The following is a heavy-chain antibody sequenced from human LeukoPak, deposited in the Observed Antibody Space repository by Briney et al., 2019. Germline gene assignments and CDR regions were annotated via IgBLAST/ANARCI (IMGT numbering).Heavy chain of an antibody. CDR1: GYTFTSYY. Sequence: ASVKVSCKASGYTFTSYYMHWVRQAPGQGLEWMGIINPSGGSTSYAQKFQGRVTMTRDMSTSTVYMELSSLRSEDTAVYYCARTDTRSWYYYDSSGFRYFDYWGQGTLVTVSS. CDR3: ARTDTRSWYYYDSSGFRYFDY. V-gene: IGHV1-46*01. D-gene: IGHD3-22*01. CDR2: INPSGGST. J-gene: IGHJ4*02.